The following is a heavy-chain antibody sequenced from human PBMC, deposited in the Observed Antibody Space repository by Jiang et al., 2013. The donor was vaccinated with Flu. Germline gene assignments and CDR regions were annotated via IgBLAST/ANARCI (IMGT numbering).Heavy chain of an antibody. D-gene: IGHD5-18*01. J-gene: IGHJ4*02. CDR3: ATDPDTPMPIDF. CDR1: GYTITDYF. CDR2: INPKGDTT. Sequence: SGAEVKKPGASMKVSCKPSGYTITDYFIHWVRQAPGQGLEWMGWINPKGDTTDYAQKFQDRVTMTRDTSIGAAYMELSGLTSDDTAVYYCATDPDTPMPIDFWGQGTLVTVSS. V-gene: IGHV1-2*02.